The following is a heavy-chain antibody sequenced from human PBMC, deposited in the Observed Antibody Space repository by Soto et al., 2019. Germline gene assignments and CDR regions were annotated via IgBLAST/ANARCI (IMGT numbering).Heavy chain of an antibody. CDR1: GFTFSSYA. Sequence: GSLRLSCAASGFTFSSYAMSWVRQAPGKGLEWVSAISGSGGSTYYADSVKGRFTISRDNSKNTLYLQMNSLRAEDTAVYYCASNLGYCSSTSCYETGYMDVWGKGTTVTVSS. CDR2: ISGSGGST. J-gene: IGHJ6*03. D-gene: IGHD2-2*01. V-gene: IGHV3-23*01. CDR3: ASNLGYCSSTSCYETGYMDV.